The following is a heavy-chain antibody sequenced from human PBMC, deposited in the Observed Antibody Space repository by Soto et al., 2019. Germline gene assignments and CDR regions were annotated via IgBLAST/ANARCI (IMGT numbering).Heavy chain of an antibody. CDR1: GASITTYY. V-gene: IGHV4-59*01. J-gene: IGHJ4*02. CDR2: VYHTGST. Sequence: SETLSLTCDVSGASITTYYWPWIRQAPGKGLERIGHVYHTGSTDYNSSLKSRFTISMDTSKNPFSFKMNSVTAADTAVDYCAQRLFGSGWPLASWGRGTVVTVSS. D-gene: IGHD2-21*01. CDR3: AQRLFGSGWPLAS.